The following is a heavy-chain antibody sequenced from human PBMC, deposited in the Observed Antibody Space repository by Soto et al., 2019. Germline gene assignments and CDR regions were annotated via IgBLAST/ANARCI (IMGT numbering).Heavy chain of an antibody. J-gene: IGHJ5*02. CDR3: ARGKDVLRFLEWLGSWFDP. CDR1: GYTSTSYA. Sequence: VKVSCKASGYTSTSYAMHWVRQAPGQRLEWMGWINAGNGNTKYSQKFQGRVTITRDTSASTAYMELSSLRSEDTAVYYCARGKDVLRFLEWLGSWFDPWGQGTLVTVSS. D-gene: IGHD3-3*01. V-gene: IGHV1-3*01. CDR2: INAGNGNT.